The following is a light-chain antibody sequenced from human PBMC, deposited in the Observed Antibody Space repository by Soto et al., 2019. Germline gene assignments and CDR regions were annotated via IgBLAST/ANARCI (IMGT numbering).Light chain of an antibody. V-gene: IGLV3-21*04. CDR1: NIERKS. Sequence: SYELTQPPSVSVAPGKTARITCGGDNIERKSVHWYQQKPGQAPVLVIYYDNDRPSGIPERFSGSNSGSTATLTISRVEAEDEADYYCQVWDTTSDHVVFGGGTKLTVL. CDR3: QVWDTTSDHVV. J-gene: IGLJ2*01. CDR2: YDN.